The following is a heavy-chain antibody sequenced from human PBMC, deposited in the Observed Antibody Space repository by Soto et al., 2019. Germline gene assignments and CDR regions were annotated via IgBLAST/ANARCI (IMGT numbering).Heavy chain of an antibody. CDR3: ASSADNSGWYYFDY. D-gene: IGHD6-19*01. V-gene: IGHV1-69*12. Sequence: QVQLVQSGAEVKKPGSSVKVSCKASGGTFRSYAISWVRQAPGQGLAWMGGIIPIFGTANYAQQFQGRVTIPADESTSTVYMELSSLRSEDTAVYYCASSADNSGWYYFDYWGQGTLVTVSS. CDR1: GGTFRSYA. J-gene: IGHJ4*02. CDR2: IIPIFGTA.